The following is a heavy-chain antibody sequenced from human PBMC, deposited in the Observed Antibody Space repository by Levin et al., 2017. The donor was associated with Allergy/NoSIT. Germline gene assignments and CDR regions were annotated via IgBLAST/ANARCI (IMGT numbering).Heavy chain of an antibody. J-gene: IGHJ2*01. V-gene: IGHV4-4*02. CDR2: IYHSGST. D-gene: IGHD2-2*01. Sequence: SETLSLTCAVSGGSISSSNWWSWVRQPPGKGLEWIGEIYHSGSTNYNPSLKSRVTISVDKSKNQFSLKLSSVTAADTAVYYCARVGIIVVVPAADNWYFDRWGRGTLVTVSS. CDR3: ARVGIIVVVPAADNWYFDR. CDR1: GGSISSSNW.